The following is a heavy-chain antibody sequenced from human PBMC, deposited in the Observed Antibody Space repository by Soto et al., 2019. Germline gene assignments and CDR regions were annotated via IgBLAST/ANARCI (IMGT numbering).Heavy chain of an antibody. Sequence: QVQLVQSGAEVKKPGSSVKVSCKASGDTFSNHTISWVRQAPGQGLEWMGRIIPILGVANYAQKFQGRVTITADKSTSTADMELSSMITAETAVDYCARVAEVGTVTNYYYYYMDVWGKGTTVTVSS. CDR1: GDTFSNHT. J-gene: IGHJ6*03. V-gene: IGHV1-69*02. CDR3: ARVAEVGTVTNYYYYYMDV. D-gene: IGHD4-17*01. CDR2: IIPILGVA.